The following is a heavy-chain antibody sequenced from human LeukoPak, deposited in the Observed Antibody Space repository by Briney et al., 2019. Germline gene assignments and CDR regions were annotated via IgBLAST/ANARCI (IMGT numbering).Heavy chain of an antibody. Sequence: PSETLSLTCAVYGGSLSGYYWSWIRQPPGKGLEWIGEINHSGSTNYNPSLKSRVTISVDTSKNQFSLKLSSVTAADTAVYYCARGYCSSTICYLYYYYGMDVWGQGTTVTVSS. CDR3: ARGYCSSTICYLYYYYGMDV. J-gene: IGHJ6*02. V-gene: IGHV4-34*01. CDR2: INHSGST. D-gene: IGHD2-2*01. CDR1: GGSLSGYY.